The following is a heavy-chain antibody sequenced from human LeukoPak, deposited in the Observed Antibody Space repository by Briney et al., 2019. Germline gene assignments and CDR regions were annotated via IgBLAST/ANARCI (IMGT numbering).Heavy chain of an antibody. Sequence: GASVKVSCKASGGAFSTFSFTWVRQAPGQGLEWLGGIIPAFRTTHYAQKLQGRVTITTDESSRTVYITLTSLIYEDTAIYYCARGSDEDWFDPWGQGTLVTVSS. CDR1: GGAFSTFS. CDR3: ARGSDEDWFDP. J-gene: IGHJ5*02. CDR2: IIPAFRTT. V-gene: IGHV1-69*05.